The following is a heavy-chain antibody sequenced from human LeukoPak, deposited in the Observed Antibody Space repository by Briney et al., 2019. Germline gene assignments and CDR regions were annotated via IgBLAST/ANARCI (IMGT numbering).Heavy chain of an antibody. D-gene: IGHD6-6*01. CDR1: GFTFSDNY. Sequence: GGSLRLSCAASGFTFSDNYMSWIRQAPGKGLEWVSYISSSGSTIYYADSVKGRFTISRDNAKNSLYLQMNSLRAEDTAVYYCARDARSIAARVGDLDYWGQGTLVTVSS. CDR3: ARDARSIAARVGDLDY. CDR2: ISSSGSTI. V-gene: IGHV3-11*04. J-gene: IGHJ4*02.